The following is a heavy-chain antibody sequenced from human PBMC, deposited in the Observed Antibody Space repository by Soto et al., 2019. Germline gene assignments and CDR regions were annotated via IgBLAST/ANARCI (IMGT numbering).Heavy chain of an antibody. Sequence: QVQLVQSGAEVKKPGASVKVSCKASGYTFTSYGISWVRQAPGQGLEWMGWISAYNGNTNYAQKFQARVTMTTDTPTSTADVEGRSLRSDDAAVYAWARGGKWWAAGVWSVYGMDVWGQGTTVTVSS. CDR3: ARGGKWWAAGVWSVYGMDV. CDR1: GYTFTSYG. J-gene: IGHJ6*02. CDR2: ISAYNGNT. D-gene: IGHD2-8*02. V-gene: IGHV1-18*01.